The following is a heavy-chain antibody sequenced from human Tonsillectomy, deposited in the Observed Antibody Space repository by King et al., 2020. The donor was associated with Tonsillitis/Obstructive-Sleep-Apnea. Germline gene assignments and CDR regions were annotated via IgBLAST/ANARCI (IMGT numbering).Heavy chain of an antibody. CDR1: GYTFTGYY. Sequence: QVQLVQSGAEVKKPGASVKVSCKASGYTFTGYYLHWVRQAPGQGLEWMGRINPNSGGTNYAQKFPGRVTMTRDTSISTAYMELSKLRSDDTAVYYCARDSSNPHSYFYYMDVWGKGTTVTVSS. V-gene: IGHV1-2*06. J-gene: IGHJ6*03. CDR3: ARDSSNPHSYFYYMDV. CDR2: INPNSGGT. D-gene: IGHD4-11*01.